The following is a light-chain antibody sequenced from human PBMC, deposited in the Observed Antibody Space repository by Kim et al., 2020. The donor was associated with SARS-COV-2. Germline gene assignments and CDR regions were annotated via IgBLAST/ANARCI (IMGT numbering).Light chain of an antibody. Sequence: ASLGDRVTITCRASQSISRELAWYQQKPGKAPKFLIYQASSLESGVPSRFSGSGSVTEFTLTISSLQPDDSATYYCHQYDSYPLTFGGGTKVDIK. J-gene: IGKJ4*01. CDR1: QSISRE. CDR3: HQYDSYPLT. V-gene: IGKV1-5*03. CDR2: QAS.